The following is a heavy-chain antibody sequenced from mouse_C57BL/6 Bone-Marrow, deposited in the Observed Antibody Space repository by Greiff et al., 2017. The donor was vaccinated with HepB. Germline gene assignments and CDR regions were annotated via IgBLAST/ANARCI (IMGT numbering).Heavy chain of an antibody. CDR1: GFTFSDYG. CDR3: ARENWDDWFAY. Sequence: EVMLVESGGGLVKPGGSLKLSCAASGFTFSDYGMHWVRQAPEKGLEWVAYISSGSSTIYYADTVKGRFTISRDNAKNTLFLQMTSLRSEDTAVYYCARENWDDWFAYWGQGTLVTVSA. CDR2: ISSGSSTI. D-gene: IGHD4-1*01. J-gene: IGHJ3*01. V-gene: IGHV5-17*01.